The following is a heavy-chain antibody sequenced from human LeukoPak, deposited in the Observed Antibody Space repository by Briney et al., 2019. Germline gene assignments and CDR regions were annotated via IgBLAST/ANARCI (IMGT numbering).Heavy chain of an antibody. J-gene: IGHJ3*02. CDR2: IWYDGSNK. V-gene: IGHV3-33*07. D-gene: IGHD4-17*01. CDR3: ARDLDYGDGGAFDI. CDR1: GFTFSNYG. Sequence: PGRSLRLSCAASGFTFSNYGMYWVRQAPGKGLEWVAVIWYDGSNKYYADSVKGRFTISRDNAKNSLYLQMNSLRAEDTAVYYCARDLDYGDGGAFDIWGQGTMVTVSS.